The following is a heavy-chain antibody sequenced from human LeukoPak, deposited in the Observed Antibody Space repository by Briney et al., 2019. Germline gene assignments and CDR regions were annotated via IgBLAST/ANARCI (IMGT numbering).Heavy chain of an antibody. CDR2: IASDGSST. J-gene: IGHJ4*02. CDR3: ARESEGETGTSCPDY. D-gene: IGHD2-2*01. Sequence: GGSLRLSCAASGFTFSSYWMNWVRQAPGKGLVWVSRIASDGSSTTYADSVKGRFSISRDNAKNTLYLQVNSLRVEDTALYYCARESEGETGTSCPDYWGQGTLVTVSS. V-gene: IGHV3-74*01. CDR1: GFTFSSYW.